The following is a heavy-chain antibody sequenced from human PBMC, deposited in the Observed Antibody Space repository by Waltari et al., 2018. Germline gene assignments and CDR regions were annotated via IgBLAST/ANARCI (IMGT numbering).Heavy chain of an antibody. CDR3: VGWNDPINS. CDR2: IGPDGSDK. CDR1: GFTIRRFW. D-gene: IGHD1-1*01. J-gene: IGHJ4*02. V-gene: IGHV3-7*01. Sequence: EAQLVQSGGGLVQPGGSLELPCAASGFTIRRFWMPWNRQAPGQGLQWVAHIGPDGSDKYYVDSVKGRFTISRDNAENSLLLQMSSLRVEDTALYYCVGWNDPINSWGQGTLVAVSS.